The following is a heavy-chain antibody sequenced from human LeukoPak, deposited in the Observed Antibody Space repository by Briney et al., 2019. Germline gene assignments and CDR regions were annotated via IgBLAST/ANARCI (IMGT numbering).Heavy chain of an antibody. V-gene: IGHV4-59*08. D-gene: IGHD3-3*01. CDR2: IYYSGST. J-gene: IGHJ4*02. CDR1: GGSFSGYY. Sequence: SETLSLTCAVYGGSFSGYYWSWIRQPPGKGLEWIGYIYYSGSTNYNPSLKSRVTISVDTSKNQFSLKLSSVTAADTAVYYCARHHFPSYYDFWSGYWFDYWGQGTLVTVSS. CDR3: ARHHFPSYYDFWSGYWFDY.